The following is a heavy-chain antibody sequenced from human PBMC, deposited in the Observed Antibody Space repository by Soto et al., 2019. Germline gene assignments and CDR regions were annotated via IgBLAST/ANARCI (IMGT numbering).Heavy chain of an antibody. Sequence: QVQLVQSGAEVKKPGASVKVSCKASGYTFTGYYMHWVRQAPGQGLEWMGWINPNSGGTNYAQKFQGWVTMTRDTYIRKAYMELSRLRSDDTAVYYCARGEGGSRWGSLDYWGQGTLVTVSS. CDR3: ARGEGGSRWGSLDY. V-gene: IGHV1-2*04. D-gene: IGHD2-21*01. CDR1: GYTFTGYY. CDR2: INPNSGGT. J-gene: IGHJ4*02.